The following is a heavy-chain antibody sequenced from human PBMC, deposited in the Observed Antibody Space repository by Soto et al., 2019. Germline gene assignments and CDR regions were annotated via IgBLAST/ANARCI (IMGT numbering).Heavy chain of an antibody. CDR3: ARAPYYECGSGYYCWYYGMDG. J-gene: IGHJ6*04. V-gene: IGHV4-31*03. Sequence: SETLSLTCTVSGVSIISGGYYWSLIRQHPGKGLEWIGYIYYSGSTYYNPSLKSRVTISVDTSKNQFSLKLSSVTAADTAVYYCARAPYYECGSGYYCWYYGMDGWGKGNKVTVAS. D-gene: IGHD3-3*01. CDR2: IYYSGST. CDR1: GVSIISGGYY.